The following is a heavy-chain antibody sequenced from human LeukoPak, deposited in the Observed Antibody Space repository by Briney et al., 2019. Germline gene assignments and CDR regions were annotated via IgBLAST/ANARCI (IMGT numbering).Heavy chain of an antibody. Sequence: SVKVSCKASGGTFSSYAISWVRQAPGQGLEWMGRIIPILGIANYAQKFQGRVTITADKSTSTAYMELSSLRSEDTAVYYCARDKMGGGGGSYYSFAANYYYYGMDVWGQGTTVTVSS. CDR3: ARDKMGGGGGSYYSFAANYYYYGMDV. D-gene: IGHD1-26*01. CDR1: GGTFSSYA. J-gene: IGHJ6*02. CDR2: IIPILGIA. V-gene: IGHV1-69*04.